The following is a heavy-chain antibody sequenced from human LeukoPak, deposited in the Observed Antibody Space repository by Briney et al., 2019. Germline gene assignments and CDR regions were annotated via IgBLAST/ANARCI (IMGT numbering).Heavy chain of an antibody. Sequence: GGSLRLSCAASGFTFSSYWMHWVRHTPGKGLVWVSRIKGDGSSTSYADSVKGRFTISRDNAKNTLYLQMNSLRDEDTAVYYCARDGYSFGHDFDYWGQGTLVTVSS. CDR2: IKGDGSST. J-gene: IGHJ4*02. V-gene: IGHV3-74*01. CDR1: GFTFSSYW. D-gene: IGHD5-18*01. CDR3: ARDGYSFGHDFDY.